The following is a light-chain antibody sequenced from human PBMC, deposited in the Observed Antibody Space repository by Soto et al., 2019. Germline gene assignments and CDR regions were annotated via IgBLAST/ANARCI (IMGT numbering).Light chain of an antibody. V-gene: IGKV1-5*03. Sequence: DIQMTQSPSTLSASVGDRVTITCRASQSVSIWLAWYQHKPGKAPKLLIYKASTLESGVPSRFSGSGSGTEFTLTITSLQPDDFATYYCQQYNSYPWPFGQGTKVDIK. CDR1: QSVSIW. CDR3: QQYNSYPWP. CDR2: KAS. J-gene: IGKJ1*01.